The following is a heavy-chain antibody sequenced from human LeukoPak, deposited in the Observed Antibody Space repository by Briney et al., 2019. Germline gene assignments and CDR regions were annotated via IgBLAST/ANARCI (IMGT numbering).Heavy chain of an antibody. V-gene: IGHV1-3*01. CDR2: INAGNGNT. Sequence: GASVKVSCKASGYTFTSYAMHWVRQAPRQRLEWMGWINAGNGNTKYSQKFQGRVTITRDTSASTAYMELSSLRSEDTAVYYCAREGQEYAFDYWGQGTLVTVSS. D-gene: IGHD2/OR15-2a*01. CDR3: AREGQEYAFDY. J-gene: IGHJ4*02. CDR1: GYTFTSYA.